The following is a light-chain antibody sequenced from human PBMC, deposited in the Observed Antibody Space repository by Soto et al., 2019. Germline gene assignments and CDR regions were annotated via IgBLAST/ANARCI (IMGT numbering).Light chain of an antibody. J-gene: IGLJ1*01. Sequence: QSVLTQPASVSGSPGQSITISCTGTSSDVGGYMFVSWYQQHPGKAPKLMIYEVSNRPSGVSSRFSGSKSGNTASLTISGLQAEDEADYYCGSYTGSIYVFGPGTKVTVL. CDR2: EVS. V-gene: IGLV2-14*01. CDR3: GSYTGSIYV. CDR1: SSDVGGYMF.